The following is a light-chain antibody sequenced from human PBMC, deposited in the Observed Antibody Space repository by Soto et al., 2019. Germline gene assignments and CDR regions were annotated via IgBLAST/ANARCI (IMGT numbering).Light chain of an antibody. Sequence: DFQMTQSPSSLSASVGDRVTIACRASQSISKYLNWYQLKPGKAPKLLIYAASTLQSGVPSRFSGSGSGTDFTLSINSLQPEDFATYYCQQSYSLPRTFGGGTKVEIK. CDR2: AAS. CDR1: QSISKY. J-gene: IGKJ4*01. V-gene: IGKV1-39*01. CDR3: QQSYSLPRT.